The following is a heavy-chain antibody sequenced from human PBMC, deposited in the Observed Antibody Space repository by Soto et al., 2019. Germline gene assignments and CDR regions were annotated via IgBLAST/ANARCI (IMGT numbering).Heavy chain of an antibody. V-gene: IGHV3-48*03. J-gene: IGHJ4*02. CDR1: GFTFSTYE. CDR2: ISVSGNII. Sequence: GGSLRLSCAASGFTFSTYEFNWVRQAPGRGLEWISYISVSGNIIKYTDSVKGRFTISRDSAESSLHLRMSSLRVDDTAVYFCVRDTMRASAAASLDCWGQGTQVTVSS. D-gene: IGHD6-13*01. CDR3: VRDTMRASAAASLDC.